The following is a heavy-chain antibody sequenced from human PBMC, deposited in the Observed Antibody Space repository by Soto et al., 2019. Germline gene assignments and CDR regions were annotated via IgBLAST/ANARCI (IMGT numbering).Heavy chain of an antibody. CDR3: SRGTYYPQSSGLHADY. Sequence: LRLSCATSGFSFNDYAMYWVRQAPGQGLEWVAIISSDGHHQFYLDNLRGRFTVSRDNSKNTLYLQMNSLRPEDTAVYYCSRGTYYPQSSGLHADYWGPGXVVTVYS. J-gene: IGHJ4*02. D-gene: IGHD3-22*01. CDR1: GFSFNDYA. CDR2: ISSDGHHQ. V-gene: IGHV3-30*03.